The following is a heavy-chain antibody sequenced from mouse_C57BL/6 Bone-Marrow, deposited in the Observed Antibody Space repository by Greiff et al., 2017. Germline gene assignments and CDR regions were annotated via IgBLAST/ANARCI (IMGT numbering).Heavy chain of an antibody. Sequence: QVQLQQPGAELVKPGASVKLSCKASGYTFTSYWMHWVKQRPGQGLEWIGMIHPNSGSTNYNEKFKGKSTLTVDKSSSTAYMQLSSLTSEDSAVYYCAREERAHYYGSSYGFAYWGQGSLVTVSA. CDR3: AREERAHYYGSSYGFAY. J-gene: IGHJ3*01. V-gene: IGHV1-64*01. CDR1: GYTFTSYW. CDR2: IHPNSGST. D-gene: IGHD1-1*01.